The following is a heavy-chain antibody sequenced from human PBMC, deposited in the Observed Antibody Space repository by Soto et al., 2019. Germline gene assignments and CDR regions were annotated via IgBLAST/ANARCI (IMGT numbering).Heavy chain of an antibody. CDR2: ISYDGSNK. Sequence: QVQLVESGGGVVQPGRSLRLSCAASGFTFSSYAMHWVRQAPGKGLEWVAVISYDGSNKYYADSVKGRFTISRDNSKNXXYLQMNSLRAEDTAVYYCARDASSGSYYYYYGMDVWGQGTTVTVSS. CDR3: ARDASSGSYYYYYGMDV. V-gene: IGHV3-30-3*01. J-gene: IGHJ6*02. CDR1: GFTFSSYA. D-gene: IGHD1-26*01.